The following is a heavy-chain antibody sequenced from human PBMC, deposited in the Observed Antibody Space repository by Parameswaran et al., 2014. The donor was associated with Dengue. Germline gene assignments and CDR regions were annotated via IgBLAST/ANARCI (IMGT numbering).Heavy chain of an antibody. J-gene: IGHJ6*03. CDR1: SNA. Sequence: SNARGCARCPGKGLEWVSAISGSGGSTYYADSVKGRFTISRDNSKNTLYLQMNSLRAEDTAVYYCAKGDSSSWYADRNSAYYYYYMDVWGKGTTVTVSS. V-gene: IGHV3-23*01. CDR2: ISGSGGST. D-gene: IGHD6-13*01. CDR3: AKGDSSSWYADRNSAYYYYYMDV.